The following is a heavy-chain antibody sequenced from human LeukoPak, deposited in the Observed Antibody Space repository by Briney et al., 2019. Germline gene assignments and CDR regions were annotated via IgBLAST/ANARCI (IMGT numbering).Heavy chain of an antibody. CDR3: ARELGCSGGSCYSDGAFDI. V-gene: IGHV4-59*01. J-gene: IGHJ3*02. Sequence: ETLSLTCTVSGGSISSYYWSWIRQPPGKGLEWIGYIYYSGSTNYNPSLKSRVTISVDTSKNQFSLKLSSVTAADTAVYHCARELGCSGGSCYSDGAFDIWGQGTMVTVSS. CDR2: IYYSGST. CDR1: GGSISSYY. D-gene: IGHD2-15*01.